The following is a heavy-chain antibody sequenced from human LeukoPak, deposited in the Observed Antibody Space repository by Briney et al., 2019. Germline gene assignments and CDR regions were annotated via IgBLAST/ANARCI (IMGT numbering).Heavy chain of an antibody. CDR1: GGSFSGYY. D-gene: IGHD3-22*01. V-gene: IGHV4-34*01. CDR3: ARLDSSGYYPYYFDY. CDR2: INHSGST. Sequence: SETLSLTCAVYGGSFSGYYWSWIRQPPGKGLEWIGEINHSGSTNYNPSLKSRVTISVDTSKNQFSLKLSSVTAADTAVYYCARLDSSGYYPYYFDYWGQGTLVTVSS. J-gene: IGHJ4*02.